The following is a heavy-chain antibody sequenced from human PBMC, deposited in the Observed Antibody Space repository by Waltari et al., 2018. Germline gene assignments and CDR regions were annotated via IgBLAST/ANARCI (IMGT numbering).Heavy chain of an antibody. CDR3: ARDYYDSSGYGY. Sequence: QVQLQESGPGLVKPSQTLSLTCTVSGGSISSGSYYWSWTRQPAGKGLEWIGYIYTSGSTNYNPSLKSRVTISVDTSKNQFSLKLSSVTAADTAVYYCARDYYDSSGYGYWGQGTLVTVSS. J-gene: IGHJ4*02. V-gene: IGHV4-61*09. CDR2: IYTSGST. D-gene: IGHD3-22*01. CDR1: GGSISSGSYY.